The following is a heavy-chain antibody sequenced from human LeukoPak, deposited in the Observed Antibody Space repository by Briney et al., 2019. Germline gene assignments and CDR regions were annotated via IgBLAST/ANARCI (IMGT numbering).Heavy chain of an antibody. Sequence: PGGSLMLSCAASGLTFRSYAMHWVRQAPGKGLEWVSGISWNSGSIGYADSVKGRFTISRDNAKNSLYLQMNSLRAEDMALYYCAKARHYDILTGYFDYWGQGTLVTVPS. J-gene: IGHJ4*02. CDR2: ISWNSGSI. CDR3: AKARHYDILTGYFDY. CDR1: GLTFRSYA. V-gene: IGHV3-9*03. D-gene: IGHD3-9*01.